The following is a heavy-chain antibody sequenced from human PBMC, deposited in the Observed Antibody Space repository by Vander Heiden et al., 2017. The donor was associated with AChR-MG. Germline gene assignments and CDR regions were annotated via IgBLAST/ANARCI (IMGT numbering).Heavy chain of an antibody. D-gene: IGHD3-10*01. J-gene: IGHJ4*02. Sequence: QVQLQESGPGLVKPSQTLSLTCTVPGGPISSGDYYWSWIRQPPGKGLEWIGYIYYSGSTYYNPSLKSRVTISVDTSKSQFSLKLSSVTAADTAVYYCARARDPPFRRDRYYFDYWGQGTLVTVSS. CDR3: ARARDPPFRRDRYYFDY. CDR2: IYYSGST. V-gene: IGHV4-30-4*01. CDR1: GGPISSGDYY.